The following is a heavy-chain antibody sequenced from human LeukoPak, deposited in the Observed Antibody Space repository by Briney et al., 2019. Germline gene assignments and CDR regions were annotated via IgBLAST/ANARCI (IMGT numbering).Heavy chain of an antibody. D-gene: IGHD6-19*01. CDR3: ARRGSGWYVDY. Sequence: GESLKISCKGSGYTFTSYWICWVRQMPGKGLEWMGIIYPGDSDTRYSPSFQGQVSISVDKSISTAYLQWSSLKASDTAMYYCARRGSGWYVDYWGQGTLVTVSS. CDR1: GYTFTSYW. V-gene: IGHV5-51*01. J-gene: IGHJ4*02. CDR2: IYPGDSDT.